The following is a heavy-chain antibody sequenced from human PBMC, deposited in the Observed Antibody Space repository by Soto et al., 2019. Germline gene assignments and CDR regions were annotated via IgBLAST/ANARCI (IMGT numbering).Heavy chain of an antibody. J-gene: IGHJ4*02. Sequence: EVQLVESRGGLVQPGGSLRLSCAASGFTVSSNYMSWVRQAPGKGLEWVSVIYSGGSTYYADSVKGRFTISRDNSKNTLYLQMNSLRAEDTAVYYCARITMVRGVIDWGQGTLVTVSS. V-gene: IGHV3-66*01. CDR3: ARITMVRGVID. CDR1: GFTVSSNY. CDR2: IYSGGST. D-gene: IGHD3-10*01.